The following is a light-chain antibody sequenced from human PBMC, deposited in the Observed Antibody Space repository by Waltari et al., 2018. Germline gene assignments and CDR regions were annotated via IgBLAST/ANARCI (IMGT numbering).Light chain of an antibody. CDR2: DAS. CDR1: QSISSY. V-gene: IGKV3-11*01. J-gene: IGKJ3*01. Sequence: EIVLTQSPATLSLSPGERATLSCRASQSISSYLAWYQQKPGQAPRLLIYDASTRATGIPARFSGSVSVTDFTLTISSLEPEDFALYYCQQRSTSFTFGPGTRVDVK. CDR3: QQRSTSFT.